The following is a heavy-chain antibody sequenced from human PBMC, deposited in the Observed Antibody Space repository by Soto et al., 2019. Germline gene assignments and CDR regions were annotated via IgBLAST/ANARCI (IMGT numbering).Heavy chain of an antibody. J-gene: IGHJ3*02. Sequence: ASVKVSCKVSGYTLTELSMHWVRQAPGKGLEWMGGFDPEDGETIYAQKFQGRVTMTEDTSTDTAYMELSSLRSEDTAVYYCATLTLLNGYYKSHDAFDIWGQGTMVTVSS. V-gene: IGHV1-24*01. CDR2: FDPEDGET. D-gene: IGHD3-9*01. CDR1: GYTLTELS. CDR3: ATLTLLNGYYKSHDAFDI.